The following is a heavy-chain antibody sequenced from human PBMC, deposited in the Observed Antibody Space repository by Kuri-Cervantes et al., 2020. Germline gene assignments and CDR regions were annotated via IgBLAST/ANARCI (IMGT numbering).Heavy chain of an antibody. CDR1: GFTFSSYG. D-gene: IGHD5-18*01. V-gene: IGHV3-33*01. CDR2: IWYDGSNK. Sequence: GGSLRLSCAASGFTFSSYGMHWVRQAPGKGLEWVAVIWYDGSNKYYADSVKGRFNISRDNSKNTLYLQMNSLRAEDTAVYYCAREWDPDTAMVNGGAFDIWGQGTMVTVSS. J-gene: IGHJ3*02. CDR3: AREWDPDTAMVNGGAFDI.